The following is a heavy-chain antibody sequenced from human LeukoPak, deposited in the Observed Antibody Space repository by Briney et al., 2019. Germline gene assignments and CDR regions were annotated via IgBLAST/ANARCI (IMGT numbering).Heavy chain of an antibody. CDR1: GGTFSSYA. CDR3: ATLTGYYKGDY. CDR2: INPNSGGT. J-gene: IGHJ4*02. D-gene: IGHD3-9*01. V-gene: IGHV1-2*02. Sequence: ASVKVSCKASGGTFSSYAISWVRQAPGQGLEWMGWINPNSGGTNYAQKFQGRVTMTRDTSISTAYMELSRLRSDDTAVYYCATLTGYYKGDYWGQGTLVTVSS.